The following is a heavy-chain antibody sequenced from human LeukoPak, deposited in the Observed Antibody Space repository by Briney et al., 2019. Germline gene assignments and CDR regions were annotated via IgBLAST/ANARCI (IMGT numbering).Heavy chain of an antibody. Sequence: PGGSLRLSRAASGFTFSSYGMHWVRQAPGKGLEWVALIWYDGSNKYYADSVKGRFTISRDNSKNTLYVQMNSLRAEDTAVYYCARASNCISTTCSVDYWGQGTLVTVSS. CDR2: IWYDGSNK. V-gene: IGHV3-33*01. D-gene: IGHD2-2*01. J-gene: IGHJ4*02. CDR1: GFTFSSYG. CDR3: ARASNCISTTCSVDY.